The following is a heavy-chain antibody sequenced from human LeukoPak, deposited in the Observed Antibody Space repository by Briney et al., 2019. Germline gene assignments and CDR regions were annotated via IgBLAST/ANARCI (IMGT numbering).Heavy chain of an antibody. J-gene: IGHJ4*02. D-gene: IGHD3-22*01. CDR2: ISYDGSNK. Sequence: GGSLRLSCAASGFTFSSYAMHWVRQAPGKGLEWVAVISYDGSNKYYADSVKGRFTISRDNSKNTLYLQMNSLRAEDTAVYYCARPVRYHVSSGPDYWGQGTLVTVSS. CDR3: ARPVRYHVSSGPDY. CDR1: GFTFSSYA. V-gene: IGHV3-30*04.